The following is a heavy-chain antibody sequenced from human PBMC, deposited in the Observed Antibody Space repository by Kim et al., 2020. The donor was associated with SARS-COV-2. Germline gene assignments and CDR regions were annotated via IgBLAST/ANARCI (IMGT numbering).Heavy chain of an antibody. Sequence: ASVKVSCKASGYTFTSYDINWVRQATGQGLEWMGWMNPNSGNTGYAQKFQGRVTMTRNTSISTAYMELSSLRSEDTAVYYCAKGRGLRYFDWLLETVNGWFDPWGQGTLVTVSS. CDR3: AKGRGLRYFDWLLETVNGWFDP. J-gene: IGHJ5*02. CDR2: MNPNSGNT. V-gene: IGHV1-8*01. D-gene: IGHD3-9*01. CDR1: GYTFTSYD.